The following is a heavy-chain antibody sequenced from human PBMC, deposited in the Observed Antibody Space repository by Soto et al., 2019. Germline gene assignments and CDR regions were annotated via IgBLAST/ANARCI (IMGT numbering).Heavy chain of an antibody. V-gene: IGHV4-31*03. CDR1: GGSISSGGYY. J-gene: IGHJ6*02. Sequence: ASETLSLTCTVSGGSISSGGYYWSWVRQHPGKGLEWIGYIYYSGSSYYNPSLKSRVTISVDTSKNQLSLKLTSVTAADTAVYYCARGGGVVVVAATPGWHYYYGMDVWGQGTTVTVSS. CDR2: IYYSGSS. CDR3: ARGGGVVVVAATPGWHYYYGMDV. D-gene: IGHD2-15*01.